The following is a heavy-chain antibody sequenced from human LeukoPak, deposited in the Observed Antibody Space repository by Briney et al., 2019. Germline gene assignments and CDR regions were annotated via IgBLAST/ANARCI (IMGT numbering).Heavy chain of an antibody. V-gene: IGHV3-23*01. CDR3: ATDRAEAAAGDYFDY. D-gene: IGHD6-13*01. CDR1: GISFSGDA. CDR2: INGNGGGT. J-gene: IGHJ4*02. Sequence: PGGSLRLSCEASGISFSGDAMYWVRQAPAEGLGWVSTINGNGGGTYYADSVKGRFTISRDNTKNTLYLQMHSLSAAATPVYYYATDRAEAAAGDYFDYWGQGTLVTVSS.